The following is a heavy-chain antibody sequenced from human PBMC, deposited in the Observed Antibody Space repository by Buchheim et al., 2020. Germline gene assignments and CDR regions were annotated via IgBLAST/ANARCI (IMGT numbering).Heavy chain of an antibody. CDR2: ISNSGTT. J-gene: IGHJ4*02. CDR1: GFSFSSYE. CDR3: AGYHTLNRLEY. Sequence: EVQLVESGGGLVQPGGSLRLSCAASGFSFSSYEMNWVRQAPGKGLEWVSYISNSGTTYYADSVQGRFTISRDYAKNYLFLLMNSLRAEDTAVYYCAGYHTLNRLEYWGQGTL. D-gene: IGHD1-14*01. V-gene: IGHV3-48*03.